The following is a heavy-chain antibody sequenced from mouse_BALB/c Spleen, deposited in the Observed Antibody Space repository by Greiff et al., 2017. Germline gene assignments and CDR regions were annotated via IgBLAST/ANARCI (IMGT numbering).Heavy chain of an antibody. D-gene: IGHD2-14*01. J-gene: IGHJ3*01. CDR3: ARYRYDAWFAY. CDR1: GYSITSDYA. V-gene: IGHV3-2*02. CDR2: ISYSGST. Sequence: EVKLMESGPGLVKPSQSLSLTCTVTGYSITSDYAWNWIRQFPGNKLEWMGYISYSGSTSYNPSLKSRISITRDTSKNQFFLQLNSVTTEDTATYYCARYRYDAWFAYWGQGTLVTVSA.